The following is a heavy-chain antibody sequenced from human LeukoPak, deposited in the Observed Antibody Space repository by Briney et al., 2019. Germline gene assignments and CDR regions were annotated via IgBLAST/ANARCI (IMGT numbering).Heavy chain of an antibody. CDR2: IYHSGST. CDR3: AGHCGGDCYGAFDI. V-gene: IGHV4-30-2*01. J-gene: IGHJ3*02. D-gene: IGHD2-21*02. CDR1: GGSISSGGYS. Sequence: SETLSLTCAVSGGSISSGGYSWSWIRQPPGKGLEWIGYIYHSGSTYYNPSLKSRVTISVDRSKNQFSLKLSSVTAADTAVYYCAGHCGGDCYGAFDIWGQGTMVTVSS.